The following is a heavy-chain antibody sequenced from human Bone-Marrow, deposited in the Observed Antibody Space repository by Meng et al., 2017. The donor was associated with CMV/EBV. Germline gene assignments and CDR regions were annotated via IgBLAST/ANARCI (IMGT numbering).Heavy chain of an antibody. D-gene: IGHD4-11*01. CDR3: ARENDDYTFYYYYGMDV. J-gene: IGHJ6*02. CDR1: GFTFSSHA. V-gene: IGHV3-30-3*01. CDR2: ISYDGSNK. Sequence: GGSLRLSCVASGFTFSSHAIHWVRQAPGKGLEWVAVISYDGSNKYYADSVKGRFTISRDNSKNTLYLQMNSLRAEDTAVYYCARENDDYTFYYYYGMDVWGQGTTVTVSS.